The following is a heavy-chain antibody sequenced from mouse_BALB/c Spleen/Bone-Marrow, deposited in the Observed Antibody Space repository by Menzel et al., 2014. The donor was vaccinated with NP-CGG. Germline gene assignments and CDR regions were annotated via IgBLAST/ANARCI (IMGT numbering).Heavy chain of an antibody. V-gene: IGHV1S41*01. CDR3: AYYRDDVSY. Sequence: DLVKPGASVKLSCKASGYTSTSYWINWIKQRPGQGLEWIGRIAPGSGSTYYNEMFKGKATLNVDTSSSTAYILLSSLSSQDSAVYFCAYYRDDVSYWGQGTTLTVSS. D-gene: IGHD2-14*01. CDR2: IAPGSGST. CDR1: GYTSTSYW. J-gene: IGHJ2*01.